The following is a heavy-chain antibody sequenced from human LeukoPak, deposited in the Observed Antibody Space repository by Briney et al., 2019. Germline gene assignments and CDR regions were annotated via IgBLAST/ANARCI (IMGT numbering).Heavy chain of an antibody. CDR2: IYHSGST. Sequence: PSETLSLTCAVSGGSISSGGYSWSWIRQPPGKGLEWIGYIYHSGSTYYNPSLKSRVTISVDRSKNQFSLKLSSVTAADTAVYYCARDTGYCSSTSCSRYYYGMDVWGKGTTVTVSS. V-gene: IGHV4-30-2*01. J-gene: IGHJ6*04. CDR3: ARDTGYCSSTSCSRYYYGMDV. CDR1: GGSISSGGYS. D-gene: IGHD2-2*01.